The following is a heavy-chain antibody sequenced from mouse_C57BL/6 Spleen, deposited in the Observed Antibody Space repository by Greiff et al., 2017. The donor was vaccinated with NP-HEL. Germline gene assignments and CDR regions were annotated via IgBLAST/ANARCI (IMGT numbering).Heavy chain of an antibody. CDR1: GYTFTTYP. D-gene: IGHD4-1*01. CDR2: FHPYNDDT. J-gene: IGHJ1*03. Sequence: VQRVESGAELVKPGASVKMSCKASGYTFTTYPIEWMKQNHGKSLEWIGNFHPYNDDTKYNEKFKGKATLTVEKSSSTVYLELSRLTSDDSAVYYCARGALTGTMDFDVWGTGTTVTVSS. CDR3: ARGALTGTMDFDV. V-gene: IGHV1-47*01.